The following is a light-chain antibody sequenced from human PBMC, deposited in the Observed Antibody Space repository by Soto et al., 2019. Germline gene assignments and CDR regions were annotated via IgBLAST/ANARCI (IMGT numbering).Light chain of an antibody. Sequence: DLQMTQSPPSLSASVGDRVTITCRASQGISNYLAWYQQKPGKVPKLLIYAASTLQSGVPSRFSGSGSGTYFTLTISSLQPEDVATYYCQKYNSAPRAFGQGTKVEIK. CDR3: QKYNSAPRA. J-gene: IGKJ1*01. CDR2: AAS. CDR1: QGISNY. V-gene: IGKV1-27*01.